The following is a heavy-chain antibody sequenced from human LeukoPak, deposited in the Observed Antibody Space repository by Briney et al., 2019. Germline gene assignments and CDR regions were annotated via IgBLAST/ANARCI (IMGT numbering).Heavy chain of an antibody. V-gene: IGHV1-2*02. J-gene: IGHJ4*02. CDR1: GYTFTAYD. D-gene: IGHD5-18*01. Sequence: ASVKVSCKAPGYTFTAYDIHWVRQAPGQGLEWMGWINPNSGGTNYAQKFQGRVTMTRDTSISTAYMELSRLRSDDTAVYYCTRDVGSRYGHDCWGQGTLVTVSS. CDR2: INPNSGGT. CDR3: TRDVGSRYGHDC.